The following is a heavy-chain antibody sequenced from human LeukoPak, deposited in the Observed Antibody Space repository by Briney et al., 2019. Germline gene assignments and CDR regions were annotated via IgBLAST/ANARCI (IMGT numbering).Heavy chain of an antibody. V-gene: IGHV3-48*02. Sequence: GGSLRLSCAASGFTFSRYNMNWVRQAPGKGLEWVSYISSGSIKYYADSGKGRFTISRDNAKNSLYLQMHSLRDEDTAVYYCARGMYYYGSGGLDYWGQGTLVTVSS. J-gene: IGHJ4*02. D-gene: IGHD3-10*01. CDR1: GFTFSRYN. CDR2: ISSGSIK. CDR3: ARGMYYYGSGGLDY.